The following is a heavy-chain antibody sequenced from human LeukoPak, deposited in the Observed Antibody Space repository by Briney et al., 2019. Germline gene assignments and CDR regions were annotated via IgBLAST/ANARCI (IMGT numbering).Heavy chain of an antibody. CDR3: AKDPHSSSWYYFDS. V-gene: IGHV3-33*06. Sequence: PGRSLRLSCEASGFTFKNHGMHWVRQAPGKGLEWVAVIWYDGSNKFYADSVKGRFTISRDNSKNTLYLQMNSLRAEDTAFYYCAKDPHSSSWYYFDSWGQGTLVTVSS. CDR1: GFTFKNHG. J-gene: IGHJ4*02. D-gene: IGHD6-13*01. CDR2: IWYDGSNK.